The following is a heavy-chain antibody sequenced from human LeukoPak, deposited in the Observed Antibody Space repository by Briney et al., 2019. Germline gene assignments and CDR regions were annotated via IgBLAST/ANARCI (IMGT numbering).Heavy chain of an antibody. V-gene: IGHV3-15*01. J-gene: IGHJ6*02. D-gene: IGHD2-2*01. CDR3: TTPGSCTSTSYYDYYYYYAMDV. CDR1: GFTFSNAW. CDR2: IKSNIDGETA. Sequence: GWSLPLSCPASGFTFSNAWMSWVRQAAAKGLEWVGRIKSNIDGETADYAAPVKGRFTISRDDSKTTLYLQMNSLKIEDTAVYYCTTPGSCTSTSYYDYYYYYAMDVWGRGTTVTVSS.